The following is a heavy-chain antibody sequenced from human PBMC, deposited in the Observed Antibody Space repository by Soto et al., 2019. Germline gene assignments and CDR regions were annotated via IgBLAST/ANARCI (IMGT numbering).Heavy chain of an antibody. CDR1: GGSISSGGYS. CDR2: IYHSGGT. J-gene: IGHJ3*02. CDR3: ARGYCSGGSCYPNDAFDI. V-gene: IGHV4-30-2*01. Sequence: TSETLSLTCAVSGGSISSGGYSWSWIRQPPGKGLEWIGYIYHSGGTYYNPSLKSRVTISVDRSKNQFSLKLSSVTAADTAVYYCARGYCSGGSCYPNDAFDIWGQGTMVTVSS. D-gene: IGHD2-15*01.